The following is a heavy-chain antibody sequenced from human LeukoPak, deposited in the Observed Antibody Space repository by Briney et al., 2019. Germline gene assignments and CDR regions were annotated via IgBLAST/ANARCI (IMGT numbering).Heavy chain of an antibody. CDR3: ARGNFNCSSTSCGVYYYYGMDV. CDR1: GGSFSGYY. V-gene: IGHV4-34*01. J-gene: IGHJ6*02. Sequence: SETLSLTCAVYGGSFSGYYWSWIRQPPGKGLEWIGEINHSGSTNYNPSLKSRVTISVDTSKNQFSLKLSSVTAADTAVYYCARGNFNCSSTSCGVYYYYGMDVWGQGTTVTVSS. CDR2: INHSGST. D-gene: IGHD2-2*01.